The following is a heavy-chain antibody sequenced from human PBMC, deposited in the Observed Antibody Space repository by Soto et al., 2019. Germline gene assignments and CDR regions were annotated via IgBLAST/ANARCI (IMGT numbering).Heavy chain of an antibody. CDR2: IIPIFGTA. CDR1: GGTFSSYA. D-gene: IGHD6-13*01. Sequence: APSVKVSCKASGGTFSSYAISWARQAPGQGLEWMGGIIPIFGTANYAQKFQGRVTITADESTSTAYMELSSLRSEDTAVYYCARRIAAAGTLRYFDYWGQGTLVTVSS. J-gene: IGHJ4*02. CDR3: ARRIAAAGTLRYFDY. V-gene: IGHV1-69*13.